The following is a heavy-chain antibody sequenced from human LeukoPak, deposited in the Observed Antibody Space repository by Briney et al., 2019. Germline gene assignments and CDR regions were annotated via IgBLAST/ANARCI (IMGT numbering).Heavy chain of an antibody. CDR3: AKGSLRLGELSSWTLDY. Sequence: GSLRLSCAASGFTFSTYAMSWVRQAPGKGLEWVSSISGSGSSTSYADSVKGLFTISRDNSKNTLDLQMNSLRAEDTAIYYCAKGSLRLGELSSWTLDYWGQGTLVTVSS. V-gene: IGHV3-23*01. CDR2: ISGSGSST. D-gene: IGHD3-16*02. CDR1: GFTFSTYA. J-gene: IGHJ4*02.